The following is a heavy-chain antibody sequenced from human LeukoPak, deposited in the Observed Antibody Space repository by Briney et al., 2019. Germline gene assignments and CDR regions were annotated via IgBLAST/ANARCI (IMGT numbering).Heavy chain of an antibody. CDR3: AKGRRRAANNWFDP. J-gene: IGHJ5*02. D-gene: IGHD6-13*01. CDR1: GFTFSSYG. V-gene: IGHV3-30*02. CDR2: IRYDGSNK. Sequence: GGSLRLSCAASGFTFSSYGMHWVRQAPGKGLEWVAFIRYDGSNKYYADSVKGRFTISRDNSKNTLYLQMNSLRAEDTAVYYCAKGRRRAANNWFDPWGQGTLVTVSS.